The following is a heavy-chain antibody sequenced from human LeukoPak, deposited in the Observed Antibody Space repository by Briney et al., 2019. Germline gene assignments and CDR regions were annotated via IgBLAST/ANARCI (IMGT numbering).Heavy chain of an antibody. Sequence: ASVKVSCKASGYTFTSYDINWVRQATGQGLEWMGWMNPNSGNTGYAQKFQGRVTMTRNTSISTAYMELSSLRAEDTAVYYCARESGSSGWSPNFQHWGQGTLVTVSS. CDR3: ARESGSSGWSPNFQH. J-gene: IGHJ1*01. CDR2: MNPNSGNT. D-gene: IGHD6-19*01. V-gene: IGHV1-8*01. CDR1: GYTFTSYD.